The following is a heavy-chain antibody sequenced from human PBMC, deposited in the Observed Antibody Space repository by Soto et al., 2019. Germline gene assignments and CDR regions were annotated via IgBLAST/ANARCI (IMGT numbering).Heavy chain of an antibody. D-gene: IGHD2-21*01. CDR1: GGSISSSYW. V-gene: IGHV4-4*02. J-gene: IGHJ5*02. CDR2: IYHSGST. Sequence: SETLSLTCAVSGGSISSSYWWSWVRQPPGKGLEWIGEIYHSGSTNYNPSLKSRVTISVETSKSQFSLKLTSVTAADTAVYYCARLGAYYQSLDPWGQGTVVTVSS. CDR3: ARLGAYYQSLDP.